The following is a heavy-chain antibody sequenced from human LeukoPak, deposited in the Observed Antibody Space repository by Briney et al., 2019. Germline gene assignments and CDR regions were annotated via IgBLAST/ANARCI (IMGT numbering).Heavy chain of an antibody. Sequence: GGSLRLSCAASGFTFSSYSMNWVRQAPGKGLEWVSSISSSSSYIYYADSVKGRFTISRDNAKNSLYLQMNSLRAEDTAVYYCARDTEIPDDAFDIWGQGTMVTVSS. CDR1: GFTFSSYS. J-gene: IGHJ3*02. CDR2: ISSSSSYI. D-gene: IGHD2-21*01. V-gene: IGHV3-21*01. CDR3: ARDTEIPDDAFDI.